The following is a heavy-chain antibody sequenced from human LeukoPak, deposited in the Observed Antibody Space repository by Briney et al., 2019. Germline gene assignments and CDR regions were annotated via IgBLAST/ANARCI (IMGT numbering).Heavy chain of an antibody. J-gene: IGHJ4*02. CDR1: GGSIRSYY. D-gene: IGHD3-22*01. V-gene: IGHV4-59*08. CDR3: ARRVGDYDSSGYYDY. Sequence: PSETLSLTCTVSGGSIRSYYWSWIRQPPGKGLEWIGYIYYSGSTNYNPSLKSRVTISVDTSKNQFSLKLSSVTAADTAVYYCARRVGDYDSSGYYDYWGQGTLVTVSS. CDR2: IYYSGST.